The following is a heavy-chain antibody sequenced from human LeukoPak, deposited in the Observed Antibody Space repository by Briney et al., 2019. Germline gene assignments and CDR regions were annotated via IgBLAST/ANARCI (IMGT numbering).Heavy chain of an antibody. D-gene: IGHD6-6*01. CDR3: AGDEYSSSFDY. J-gene: IGHJ4*02. CDR2: IKQDGSEK. Sequence: PGGSLRLSCAASGFTFSSYWMSWVRQAPGKGLEWVANIKQDGSEKYYVDSVKGRFTISRDNAKNSLYLQMNSLRAEDTAVYHCAGDEYSSSFDYWGQGTLVTVSS. CDR1: GFTFSSYW. V-gene: IGHV3-7*01.